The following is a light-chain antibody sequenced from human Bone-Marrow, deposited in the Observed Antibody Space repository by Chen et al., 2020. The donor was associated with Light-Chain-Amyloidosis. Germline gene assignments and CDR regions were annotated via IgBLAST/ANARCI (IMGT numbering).Light chain of an antibody. V-gene: IGLV2-23*01. CDR3: CSYAGRGKM. CDR2: EAK. CDR1: SSDVGTYNL. J-gene: IGLJ3*02. Sequence: QSAPTQPASVSGSPGQSITISCTGSSSDVGTYNLVSWYQNHPGKAPKLIIYEAKKRPSGVSNRFSGSRSGYTASLTIAGLQAEDEADYYCCSYAGRGKMFGGGTKLTVL.